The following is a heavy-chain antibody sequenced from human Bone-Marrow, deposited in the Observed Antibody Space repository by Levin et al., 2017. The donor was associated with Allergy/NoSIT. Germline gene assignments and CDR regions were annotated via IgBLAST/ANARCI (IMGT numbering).Heavy chain of an antibody. CDR3: ARLGKRWLQEGKNFDY. J-gene: IGHJ4*02. CDR1: GFTFSSYS. D-gene: IGHD5-24*01. Sequence: GESLKISCAASGFTFSSYSMNWVRQAPGKGLEWVSYISSSSSTIYYADSVKGRFTISRDNAKNSLYLQMNSLRDEDTAVYYCARLGKRWLQEGKNFDYWGQGTLVTVSS. V-gene: IGHV3-48*02. CDR2: ISSSSSTI.